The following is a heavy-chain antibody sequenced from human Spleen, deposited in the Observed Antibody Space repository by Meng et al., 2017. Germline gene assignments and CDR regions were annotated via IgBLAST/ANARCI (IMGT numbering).Heavy chain of an antibody. Sequence: QVHPQESGPDSVEPSGTLLLTCVVSGGSISSNNWWSWVRQPPGKGLEWIGEIYQTGSTNYNPSLKSRVTISADKSRNQFSLKLSSLSTADTAVYYCARRRTSGSYYSFQSIYFDYWGQGALVTVSS. D-gene: IGHD3-10*01. CDR3: ARRRTSGSYYSFQSIYFDY. V-gene: IGHV4-4*02. CDR2: IYQTGST. J-gene: IGHJ4*02. CDR1: GGSISSNNW.